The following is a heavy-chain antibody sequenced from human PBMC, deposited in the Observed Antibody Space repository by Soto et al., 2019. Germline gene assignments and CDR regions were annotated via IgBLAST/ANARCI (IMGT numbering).Heavy chain of an antibody. CDR2: IGNRGTGI. CDR3: ARDLRAVGMASRFDP. V-gene: IGHV3-11*01. CDR1: GFTFGDYY. D-gene: IGHD6-13*01. J-gene: IGHJ5*02. Sequence: QVQLVESGGGLVKPGGSLRLSCAASGFTFGDYYMTWIRQAPGKGLEWVSFIGNRGTGIYYADSVKGRFTIFRDNAKNSLYLQMNSLRVEDTAMYYCARDLRAVGMASRFDPWGQGTLVNVSS.